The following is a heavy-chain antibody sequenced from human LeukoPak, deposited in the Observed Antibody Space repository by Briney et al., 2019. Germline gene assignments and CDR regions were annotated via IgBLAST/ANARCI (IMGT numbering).Heavy chain of an antibody. CDR1: GFTFSSYG. J-gene: IGHJ4*02. D-gene: IGHD6-13*01. Sequence: GGSLRLSCAASGFTFSSYGMHWVRQAPGKGLEWVAVISYDGSNKYYADSVKGRFTISRDNSKNTLYLQMNSLRAEDTAVYYCAKDPRDSSSWYFDYWGQGTLVTVSS. CDR3: AKDPRDSSSWYFDY. V-gene: IGHV3-30*18. CDR2: ISYDGSNK.